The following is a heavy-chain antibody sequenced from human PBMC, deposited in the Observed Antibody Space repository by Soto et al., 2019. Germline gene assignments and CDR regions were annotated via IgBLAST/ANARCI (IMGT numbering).Heavy chain of an antibody. CDR3: ARLGVAGGFDP. CDR1: GGSISSYY. J-gene: IGHJ5*02. CDR2: ISYGGTT. V-gene: IGHV4-59*12. D-gene: IGHD6-19*01. Sequence: SETLSLTCTVSGGSISSYYWSWIRQPPGKGLEWIGYISYGGTTNYNPSLKSRVTISVDTSKNQFSLKLSSVTAADTAVYYCARLGVAGGFDPWGQGTLVTVSS.